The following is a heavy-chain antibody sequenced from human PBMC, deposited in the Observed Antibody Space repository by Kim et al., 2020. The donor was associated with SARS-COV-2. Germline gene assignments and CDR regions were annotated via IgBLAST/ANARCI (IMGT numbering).Heavy chain of an antibody. J-gene: IGHJ4*02. V-gene: IGHV1-3*01. CDR2: INAANGNT. CDR3: ARDGFFYDVSGSDDS. CDR1: GFTFSTSA. Sequence: ASVKVSCKVSGFTFSTSAMYWVRQAPGQRLEWMGWINAANGNTKYSERFQGRVTITRDMSESTAYMELSNLRYEDTAVYYCARDGFFYDVSGSDDSWGPG. D-gene: IGHD3-10*01.